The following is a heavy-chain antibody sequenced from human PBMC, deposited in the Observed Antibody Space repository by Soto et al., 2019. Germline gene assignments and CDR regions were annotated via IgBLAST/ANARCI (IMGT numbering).Heavy chain of an antibody. CDR1: GFTFSSYG. V-gene: IGHV3-33*01. CDR2: IWYDGSNK. CDR3: ARFPQTGTQAFDY. J-gene: IGHJ4*02. Sequence: LRLSCAASGFTFSSYGMHWVRQAPGKGLEWVAVIWYDGSNKYYADSVKGRFTISRDNSKNTLYLQMNSLRAEDTAVYYCARFPQTGTQAFDYWGQGTLVTVSS. D-gene: IGHD1-7*01.